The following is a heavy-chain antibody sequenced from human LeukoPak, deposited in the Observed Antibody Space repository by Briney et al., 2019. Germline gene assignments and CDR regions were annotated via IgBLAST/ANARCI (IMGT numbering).Heavy chain of an antibody. CDR1: GFTFTAYG. Sequence: TGGSLRLSCAASGFTFTAYGMHWVRQAPGEGLEWVAVISYDGSNKYYTDSVKGRFTISRDISKNTLYLQMNSLRGEDTAVYYCARDRSNCFDPWGQGTLVTVSS. CDR2: ISYDGSNK. V-gene: IGHV3-30*03. J-gene: IGHJ5*02. CDR3: ARDRSNCFDP.